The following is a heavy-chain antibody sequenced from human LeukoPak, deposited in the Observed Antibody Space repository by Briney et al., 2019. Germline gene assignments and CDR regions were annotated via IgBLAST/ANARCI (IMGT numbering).Heavy chain of an antibody. D-gene: IGHD3-9*01. CDR2: ISTSSSYI. Sequence: GGSLRLSCAASGFTFSSYSMNWVRQAPGKGLEWVSSISTSSSYIYYADSVKGRFTISRDNAKNSLYLQLNSLRAEDTAVYYCAKDLGYDILTGYYSGGAPAYWGQGTLVTVSS. CDR1: GFTFSSYS. CDR3: AKDLGYDILTGYYSGGAPAY. J-gene: IGHJ4*02. V-gene: IGHV3-21*01.